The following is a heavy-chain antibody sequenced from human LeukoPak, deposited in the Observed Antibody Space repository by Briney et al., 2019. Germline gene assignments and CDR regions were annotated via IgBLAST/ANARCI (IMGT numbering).Heavy chain of an antibody. V-gene: IGHV4-59*08. CDR2: IYYSGST. J-gene: IGHJ4*02. CDR3: ASGRGYSYGYASY. Sequence: SETLSLTCTVSGGSISSYYWSWIRQPPGKGLEWIGYIYYSGSTNYNPSLKSRVTIPVDTSKNQFSLKLSSVTAADTAVYYCASGRGYSYGYASYWGQGTLVTVSS. CDR1: GGSISSYY. D-gene: IGHD5-18*01.